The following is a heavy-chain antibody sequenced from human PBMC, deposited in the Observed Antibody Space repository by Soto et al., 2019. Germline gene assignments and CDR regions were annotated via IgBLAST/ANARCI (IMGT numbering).Heavy chain of an antibody. CDR3: ARGSGYSSSGNFDY. D-gene: IGHD6-13*01. V-gene: IGHV4-39*01. J-gene: IGHJ4*02. Sequence: SETLSLTCTVSGGSISSSSYYWGWIRQPPGKGLEWIGSIYYSGSTYYNPSLKSRVTISVDTSKNQFSLKLSSVTAADTAVYYCARGSGYSSSGNFDYWGQGTLVTVSS. CDR2: IYYSGST. CDR1: GGSISSSSYY.